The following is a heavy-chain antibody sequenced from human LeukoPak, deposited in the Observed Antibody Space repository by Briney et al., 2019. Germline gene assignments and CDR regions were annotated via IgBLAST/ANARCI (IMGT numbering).Heavy chain of an antibody. V-gene: IGHV4-59*08. D-gene: IGHD3-9*01. CDR3: ARVFSYYDILTGAASFDY. CDR2: IYYSGST. J-gene: IGHJ4*02. CDR1: GGSISSYY. Sequence: SETLSLTCTVSGGSISSYYWSWIRQPPGKGLEWLGYIYYSGSTNYNPSLKSRVTISVDTSKNQFSLKLSSVTAADTAVYYCARVFSYYDILTGAASFDYWGQGTLVTVSS.